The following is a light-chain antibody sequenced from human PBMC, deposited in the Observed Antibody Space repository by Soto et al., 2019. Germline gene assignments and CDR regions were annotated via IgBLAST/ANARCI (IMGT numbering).Light chain of an antibody. V-gene: IGLV2-23*01. J-gene: IGLJ2*01. Sequence: QSALTQPASVSGSPGQSITISCTGISNDVGTYNLVSWYQHHPGKAPKLIIYEASKRPSGVPNRFSGSKSGNTASLTISGLHAEAEADYYCCSYGRSVVFGGGTKLTVL. CDR2: EAS. CDR3: CSYGRSVV. CDR1: SNDVGTYNL.